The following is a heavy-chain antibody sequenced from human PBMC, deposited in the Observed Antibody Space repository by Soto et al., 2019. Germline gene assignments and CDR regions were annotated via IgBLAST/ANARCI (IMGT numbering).Heavy chain of an antibody. D-gene: IGHD2-15*01. CDR1: GGSISSYY. CDR2: IYYSGST. Sequence: PSETLSLTCTVSGGSISSYYWSWIRQPPGKGLEWIGYIYYSGSTNYNPSLKSRVTISVDTSKNQFSLKLSSVTAADTAVYYCARWGDHCSGGSCYSFDYWGQGTLVTVSS. J-gene: IGHJ4*02. V-gene: IGHV4-59*01. CDR3: ARWGDHCSGGSCYSFDY.